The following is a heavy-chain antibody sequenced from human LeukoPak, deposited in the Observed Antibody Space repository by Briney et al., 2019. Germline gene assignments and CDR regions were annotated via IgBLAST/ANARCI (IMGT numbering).Heavy chain of an antibody. CDR3: ARAMDIVVVPAAIGFDY. J-gene: IGHJ4*02. V-gene: IGHV1-18*01. Sequence: ASVKVSCKASGYTFTSYGISWVRQAPGQGLEWMGWISAYNGNTNYAQKLQGRVTMTTDTSTSTASMELRSLRSDDTAVYYCARAMDIVVVPAAIGFDYWGQGTLVTVSS. D-gene: IGHD2-2*03. CDR2: ISAYNGNT. CDR1: GYTFTSYG.